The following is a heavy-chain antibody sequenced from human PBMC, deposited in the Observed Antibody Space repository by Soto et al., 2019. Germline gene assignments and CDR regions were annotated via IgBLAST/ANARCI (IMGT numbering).Heavy chain of an antibody. CDR2: IIPIFRST. J-gene: IGHJ2*01. CDR1: GGTFNSYA. Sequence: QVQLVQSGAEVKKPGSSVKVSCKASGGTFNSYALTWVRQAPGHGLEWMGGIIPIFRSTNYAQKFQGRVTITPNSSTSTAYMELSSLRPHDTAVYYCARFHLPPYGSGSGTLYWYFELWGRGNLVTVSS. D-gene: IGHD6-19*01. V-gene: IGHV1-69*06. CDR3: ARFHLPPYGSGSGTLYWYFEL.